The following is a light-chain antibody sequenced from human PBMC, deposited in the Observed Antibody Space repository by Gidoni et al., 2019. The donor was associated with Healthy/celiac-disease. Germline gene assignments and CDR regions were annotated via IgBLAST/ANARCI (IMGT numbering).Light chain of an antibody. V-gene: IGLV3-1*01. CDR1: KLGDKY. J-gene: IGLJ2*01. CDR2: QDS. Sequence: SYELTQPPSVSVPPGQTASITCSGDKLGDKYACWYQQKPDQSPVLVIYQDSKRPSGIPERFSGSNSGNTATLTISGTQAMDEADYYGQAWDSSTVVFGGGTKLTVL. CDR3: QAWDSSTVV.